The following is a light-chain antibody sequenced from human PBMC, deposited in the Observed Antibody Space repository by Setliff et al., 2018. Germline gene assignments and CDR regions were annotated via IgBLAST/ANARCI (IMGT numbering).Light chain of an antibody. J-gene: IGLJ1*01. V-gene: IGLV2-8*01. CDR1: SRGVGGYNF. Sequence: QSALTQPPSASGSPGQSVTISCTGTSRGVGGYNFVSWYQQHPGKAPKLIISEVTERPSGVPDRFSGSKSGNTASLTVSGLQAEDEADYYCSSYAGSDNYVFGTGTKVTVL. CDR3: SSYAGSDNYV. CDR2: EVT.